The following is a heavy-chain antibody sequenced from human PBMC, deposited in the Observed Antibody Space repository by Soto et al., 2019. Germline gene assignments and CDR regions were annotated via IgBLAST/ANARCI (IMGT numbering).Heavy chain of an antibody. J-gene: IGHJ5*02. D-gene: IGHD2-15*01. CDR3: ITGYCGGGGVCYR. CDR1: GIIFENVW. V-gene: IGHV3-15*01. Sequence: EVQLVESGGGLEKPGGSLRLSCAASGIIFENVWMSWVRQAPGTGLEWVGLIRSTANGGTTDYAAPVKGRFTISRDASKDTLYLQMDSLKSEDTCVYYCITGYCGGGGVCYRWGQGTLVTVSS. CDR2: IRSTANGGTT.